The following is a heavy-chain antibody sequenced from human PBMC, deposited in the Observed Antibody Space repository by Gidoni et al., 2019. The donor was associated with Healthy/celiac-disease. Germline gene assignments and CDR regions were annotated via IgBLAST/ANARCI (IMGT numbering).Heavy chain of an antibody. CDR1: GYTFTSYY. J-gene: IGHJ6*02. D-gene: IGHD3-3*01. CDR3: ARAGGHNYDFWSGYSSYGMDV. CDR2: INPSGGST. Sequence: QVQLVQSGAEVKKPGASVKVSCKASGYTFTSYYMHWVRQAPGQGLEWMGIINPSGGSTSYAQKFQGRVTMTRDTSTSTVYMELSSLRSEDTAVYYCARAGGHNYDFWSGYSSYGMDVWGQGTTVTVSS. V-gene: IGHV1-46*03.